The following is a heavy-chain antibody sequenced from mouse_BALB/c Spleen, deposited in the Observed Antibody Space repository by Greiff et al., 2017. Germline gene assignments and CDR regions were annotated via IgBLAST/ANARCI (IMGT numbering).Heavy chain of an antibody. CDR1: GYSITSDYA. CDR2: ISYSGST. J-gene: IGHJ3*01. V-gene: IGHV3-2*02. Sequence: ESGPGLVKPSQSLSLTCTVTGYSITSDYAWNWIRQFPGNKLEWMGYISYSGSTSYNPSLKSRISITRDTSKNQFFLQLNSVTTEDTATYYCAIGPPFAYWGQGTLVTVSA. CDR3: AIGPPFAY.